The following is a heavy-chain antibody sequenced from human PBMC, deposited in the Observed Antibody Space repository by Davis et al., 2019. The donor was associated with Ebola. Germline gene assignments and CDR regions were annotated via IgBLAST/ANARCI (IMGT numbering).Heavy chain of an antibody. J-gene: IGHJ6*04. V-gene: IGHV1-18*04. D-gene: IGHD6-19*01. CDR1: AYTFTSYG. CDR2: ISAYNGNT. CDR3: ARGIAVAGVALDYYYYYGMDV. Sequence: AASVKVSCKASAYTFTSYGISWVRQAPGQGLEWMGWISAYNGNTNYAQKLQGRVTMTTDTSTSTAYMELRSLRSDDTAVYYCARGIAVAGVALDYYYYYGMDVWGKGTTVTVSS.